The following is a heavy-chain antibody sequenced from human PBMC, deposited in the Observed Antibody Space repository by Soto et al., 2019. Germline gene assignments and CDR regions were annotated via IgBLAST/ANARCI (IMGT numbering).Heavy chain of an antibody. V-gene: IGHV3-49*03. Sequence: LRLSCTASGFTFGDYAMSWFRQAPGKGLEWVGFIRSKAYGGTTEYAASVKGRFTISRDDSKSIAYLQMNSLKTEDTAVYYCTRDFSMVRGVPYYYGMDVWGQGTTVTVSS. CDR2: IRSKAYGGTT. D-gene: IGHD3-10*01. CDR1: GFTFGDYA. CDR3: TRDFSMVRGVPYYYGMDV. J-gene: IGHJ6*02.